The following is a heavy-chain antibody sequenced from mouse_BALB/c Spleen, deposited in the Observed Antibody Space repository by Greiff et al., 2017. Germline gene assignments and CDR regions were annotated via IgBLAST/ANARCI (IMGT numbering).Heavy chain of an antibody. CDR3: AKTGTAFDY. CDR2: IDPSDSYT. V-gene: IGHV1-69*02. D-gene: IGHD4-1*01. Sequence: QVQLQQPGAELVKPGASVKLSCKASGYTFTSYWMHWVKQRPGQGLEWIGEIDPSDSYTNYNQKFKGKATLTVDKSSSTAYMQLSSLTSEDSAVYYCAKTGTAFDYWSQGTTLTVSS. CDR1: GYTFTSYW. J-gene: IGHJ2*01.